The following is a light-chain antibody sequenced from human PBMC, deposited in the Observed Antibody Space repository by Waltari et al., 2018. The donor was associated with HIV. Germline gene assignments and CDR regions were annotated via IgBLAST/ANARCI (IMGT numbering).Light chain of an antibody. J-gene: IGLJ2*01. CDR1: SSNIEKNF. CDR2: DKN. CDR3: ATWDTGLSAGV. V-gene: IGLV1-51*01. Sequence: QSVLMQPPSVSAAPGQKVTISCSGSSSNIEKNFVSWYQHLPRTAPRLIIFDKNKRSSGIPDRCSASKSGPSATLDITGLQTGDEADYYCATWDTGLSAGVFGGGTKVTVL.